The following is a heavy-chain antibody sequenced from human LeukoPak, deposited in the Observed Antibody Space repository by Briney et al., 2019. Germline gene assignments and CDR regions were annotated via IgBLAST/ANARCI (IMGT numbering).Heavy chain of an antibody. CDR1: GYTFTGHH. Sequence: ASVTVSCKASGYTFTGHHMHWVRQAPGQGLEWMGWIKPDSGDTNYAQRFHGRATMTRDKSITTAYMELSRVRYDDTAVYYCARAREESTGNYDAFDIWGQGTMVTVSS. CDR3: ARAREESTGNYDAFDI. J-gene: IGHJ3*02. D-gene: IGHD1-1*01. V-gene: IGHV1-2*02. CDR2: IKPDSGDT.